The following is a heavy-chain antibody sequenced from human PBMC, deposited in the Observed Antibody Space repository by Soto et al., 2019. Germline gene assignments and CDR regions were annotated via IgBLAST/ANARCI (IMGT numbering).Heavy chain of an antibody. J-gene: IGHJ5*02. Sequence: SETLSVTCPVSGGSISSYYWTWIRQPPGKGLEWVGYIYYAGTSSYNPSLKSRVTISLETSKSQISLRLTSVTAADTAVYYCARLGAYYQSLDPWGPGTLVTVSS. CDR1: GGSISSYY. V-gene: IGHV4-59*08. CDR3: ARLGAYYQSLDP. D-gene: IGHD2-21*01. CDR2: IYYAGTS.